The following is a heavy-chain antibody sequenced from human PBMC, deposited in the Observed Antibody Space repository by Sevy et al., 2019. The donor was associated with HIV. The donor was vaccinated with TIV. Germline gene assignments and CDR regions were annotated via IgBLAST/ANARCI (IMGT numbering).Heavy chain of an antibody. Sequence: SETLSLTCAVYGGSFSGYYSSWIRQPPGKGLEWIGEINHSGGTNYNPSLKSRVTISADTSKNQFSLKLNSVTAADTAVYYCARHCTGSSCSHAFDIWGQGTMVTVSS. CDR1: GGSFSGYY. J-gene: IGHJ3*02. CDR3: ARHCTGSSCSHAFDI. CDR2: INHSGGT. D-gene: IGHD2-15*01. V-gene: IGHV4-34*01.